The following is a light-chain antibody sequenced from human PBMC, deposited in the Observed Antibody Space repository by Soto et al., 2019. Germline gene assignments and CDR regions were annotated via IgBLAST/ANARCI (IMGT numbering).Light chain of an antibody. J-gene: IGKJ3*01. CDR1: QSISSY. Sequence: DIQMTQSPSSLSASVGDRVTITCRASQSISSYLNWYQQKPGKAPKLLIYAASSLQSGVPSRFSRSGSETSFILTISSLQPEEFATYYCQQSYSTPLFTFGPGTKVDIK. CDR2: AAS. V-gene: IGKV1-39*01. CDR3: QQSYSTPLFT.